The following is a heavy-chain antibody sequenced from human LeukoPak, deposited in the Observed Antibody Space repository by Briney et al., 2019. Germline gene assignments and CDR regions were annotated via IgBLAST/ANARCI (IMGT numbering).Heavy chain of an antibody. Sequence: PSETLSLTCAVYGGSFSGYYWSWIRQPPAKGLEWIGEINHSGSTNYNPSLKSRVTISVDTSKNQFSLKLSSVTAADTAVYYCARVRPYYGLGSYYNGWFDPWGQGTLVTVSS. J-gene: IGHJ5*02. CDR1: GGSFSGYY. CDR3: ARVRPYYGLGSYYNGWFDP. CDR2: INHSGST. D-gene: IGHD3-10*01. V-gene: IGHV4-34*01.